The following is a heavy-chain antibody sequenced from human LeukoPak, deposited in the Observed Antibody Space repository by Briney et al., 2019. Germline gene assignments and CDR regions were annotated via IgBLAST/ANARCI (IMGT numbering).Heavy chain of an antibody. CDR2: ISSSGSTI. CDR3: AREDSSGWFRY. D-gene: IGHD6-19*01. V-gene: IGHV3-11*04. Sequence: VGSLRLSCAASEFTFSDYYMSWIRQAPGKGLEWVSYISSSGSTIYYADSVKGRFTISRDNAKNSLYLQMNGLRAEDTAVYYCAREDSSGWFRYCGQGTLVTVSS. CDR1: EFTFSDYY. J-gene: IGHJ4*02.